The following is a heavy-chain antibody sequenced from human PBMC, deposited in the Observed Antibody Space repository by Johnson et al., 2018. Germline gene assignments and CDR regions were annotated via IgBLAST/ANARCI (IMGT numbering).Heavy chain of an antibody. J-gene: IGHJ5*02. D-gene: IGHD4-11*01. CDR3: TSPKNDYSNYWFDP. Sequence: VQLVQSGGGLVQPGGSXKLSCAASGFTFSGSAMHWVRQASGKGLEWVGRIRSKANSYATAYAESVKGRFTISRDDSKNTAYLQMNSLKTEDTAVYYCTSPKNDYSNYWFDPWGQGTLVTVSS. CDR1: GFTFSGSA. CDR2: IRSKANSYAT. V-gene: IGHV3-73*01.